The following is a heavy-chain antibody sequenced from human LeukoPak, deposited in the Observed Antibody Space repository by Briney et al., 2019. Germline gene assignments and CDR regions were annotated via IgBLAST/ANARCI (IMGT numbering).Heavy chain of an antibody. V-gene: IGHV3-53*01. D-gene: IGHD6-13*01. CDR1: GFSFSSYW. CDR3: ARVIAAAGIDYFDY. CDR2: LYASGSA. J-gene: IGHJ4*02. Sequence: GGSLRLSCAASGFSFSSYWMSWVRQAPGKGLEWVSVLYASGSAYYADSVKGRFTISRDNSKNTLYLQMNSLRAEDTAVYYCARVIAAAGIDYFDYWGQGTLVTVSS.